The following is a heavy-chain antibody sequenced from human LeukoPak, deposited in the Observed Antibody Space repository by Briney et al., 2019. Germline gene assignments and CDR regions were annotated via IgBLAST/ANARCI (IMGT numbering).Heavy chain of an antibody. CDR1: GGSISSYY. Sequence: SETLSLTCTVSGGSISSYYWSWIRQPPGKGLEWIGYIYYSGSTNYNPSLKSRVTISVDTSKNQFSLKLSSVTAADTAVYYCARGDGRWLQSNWYFDLWGRGTLVTVSS. J-gene: IGHJ2*01. V-gene: IGHV4-59*01. CDR2: IYYSGST. CDR3: ARGDGRWLQSNWYFDL. D-gene: IGHD5-24*01.